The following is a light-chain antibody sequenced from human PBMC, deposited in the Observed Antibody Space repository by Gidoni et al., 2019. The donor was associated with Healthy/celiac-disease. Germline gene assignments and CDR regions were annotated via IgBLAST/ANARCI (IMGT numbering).Light chain of an antibody. CDR1: SSDVGGYNY. J-gene: IGLJ3*02. CDR2: DGS. CDR3: SSYTSSSRWV. V-gene: IGLV2-14*01. Sequence: QSALTQPASVSGSPGPSITISCTGTSSDVGGYNYVSWYQQHPGKAPKLMIYDGSNRPSGVSNRFSGSKSGNTASLTISGLQAEDEADYYCSSYTSSSRWVFGGGTKLTVL.